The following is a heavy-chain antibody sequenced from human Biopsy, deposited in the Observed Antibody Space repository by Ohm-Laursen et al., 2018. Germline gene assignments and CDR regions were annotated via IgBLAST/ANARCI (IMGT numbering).Heavy chain of an antibody. CDR1: GFTLSSYA. Sequence: SLRLSCTASGFTLSSYALNWVRQAPGKGLEWVSSISAGSNYIYYTDSVKGRFTISRDNAQNSLYLQMNSLRAEDTAFYYCAVEYYDSSGYYNPKWFNPWGQGTLVIVSS. CDR3: AVEYYDSSGYYNPKWFNP. J-gene: IGHJ5*02. V-gene: IGHV3-21*01. CDR2: ISAGSNYI. D-gene: IGHD3-22*01.